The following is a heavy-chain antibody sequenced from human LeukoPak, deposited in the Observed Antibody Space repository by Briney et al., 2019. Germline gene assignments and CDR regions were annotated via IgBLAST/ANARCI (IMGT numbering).Heavy chain of an antibody. Sequence: SVKVSCKASGGTFSSYAISWVRQAPGQGLEWMGGIIPIFGTANYAQKFQGRVTITTDESTSTAYMELSSLRSEDTAVYYCARGSGYGGNSSYFDYWGQGTLVTVSS. V-gene: IGHV1-69*05. CDR2: IIPIFGTA. CDR1: GGTFSSYA. CDR3: ARGSGYGGNSSYFDY. J-gene: IGHJ4*02. D-gene: IGHD4-23*01.